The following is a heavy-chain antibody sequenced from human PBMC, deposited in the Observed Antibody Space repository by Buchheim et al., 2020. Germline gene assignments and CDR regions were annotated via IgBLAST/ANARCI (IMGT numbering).Heavy chain of an antibody. CDR3: AKGHIVARYSDSSGYYGDRYFDY. V-gene: IGHV3-23*04. D-gene: IGHD3-22*01. CDR2: ISGSGGST. J-gene: IGHJ4*02. Sequence: VQLVESGGGVVQPGRSLRPSCAASGFTFSSYAMSWVRQAPGKGLEWVSAISGSGGSTYYADSVKGRFTISRDNSKNTLYLQMNSLRAEDTAVYYCAKGHIVARYSDSSGYYGDRYFDYWGQGTL. CDR1: GFTFSSYA.